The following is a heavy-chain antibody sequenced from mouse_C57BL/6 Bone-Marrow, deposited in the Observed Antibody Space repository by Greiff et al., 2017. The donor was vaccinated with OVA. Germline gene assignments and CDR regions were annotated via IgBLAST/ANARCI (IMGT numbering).Heavy chain of an antibody. D-gene: IGHD1-1*01. CDR2: INPSSGYT. J-gene: IGHJ3*01. V-gene: IGHV1-4*01. Sequence: VQLQQSGAELARPGASVKMSCKASGYTFTSYTMHWVKQRPGPGLEWIGYINPSSGYTKSNQKFKDKATLTADKSSSTAYMQLSSLTAEDSAVYYCARGLLRAWFAYWGQGTLVTVSA. CDR3: ARGLLRAWFAY. CDR1: GYTFTSYT.